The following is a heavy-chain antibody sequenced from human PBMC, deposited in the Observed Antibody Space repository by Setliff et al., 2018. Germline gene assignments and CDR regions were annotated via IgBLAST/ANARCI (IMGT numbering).Heavy chain of an antibody. CDR1: GGSISSRSYY. D-gene: IGHD2-2*01. CDR3: ARGALEYQLRHFDY. V-gene: IGHV4-39*07. J-gene: IGHJ4*02. Sequence: SETLSLTCTVSGGSISSRSYYWGWNRQPPGKGLEWIGSIYYSGSTYYNPSLKSRVTISVDTSKNQFSLKLSSVTAADTAVYYCARGALEYQLRHFDYWGQGTLVTVSS. CDR2: IYYSGST.